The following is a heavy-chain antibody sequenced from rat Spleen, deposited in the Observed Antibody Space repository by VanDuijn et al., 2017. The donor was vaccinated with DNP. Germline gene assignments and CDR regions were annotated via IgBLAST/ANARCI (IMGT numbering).Heavy chain of an antibody. CDR3: TTWIHA. J-gene: IGHJ4*01. D-gene: IGHD2-2*01. Sequence: EVQLVESGGGLVQPGRSLKLSCAASGFTFSDYYMAWVRQAPTRGLEWVAYIGSDGYAPYYGVSVKGRFTISRENAESSLYLQMDSLRSEDTATYFCTTWIHAWGQGTSVTVSS. CDR1: GFTFSDYY. CDR2: IGSDGYAP. V-gene: IGHV5-20*01.